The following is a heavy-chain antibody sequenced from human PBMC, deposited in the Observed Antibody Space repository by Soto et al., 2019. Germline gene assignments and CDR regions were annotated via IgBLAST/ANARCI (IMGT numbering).Heavy chain of an antibody. V-gene: IGHV1-46*03. CDR3: ARAIAAAGLLSSDAFDI. J-gene: IGHJ3*02. D-gene: IGHD6-13*01. Sequence: ASVKVSCKASGYTFTSYYMHWVRQAPGQGLEWMGIINPSGGSTSYAQKFQGRVTMTRDTSTSTVYMELSSLRSEDTAVYYCARAIAAAGLLSSDAFDIRGQGTMVTVSS. CDR2: INPSGGST. CDR1: GYTFTSYY.